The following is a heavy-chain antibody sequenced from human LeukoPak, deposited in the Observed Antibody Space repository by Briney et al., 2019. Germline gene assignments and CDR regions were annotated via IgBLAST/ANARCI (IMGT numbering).Heavy chain of an antibody. CDR1: GGSISSSSYY. Sequence: SETLSLTCTVSGGSISSSSYYWGWIRQPPGKGLEWIGSIYYSGSTYYNPPLKSRVTISLDTSKNQFSLKLSSVTAADTAVYYCARQGAPLIVVVIEWFDPWGQGTLVTVSS. CDR2: IYYSGST. CDR3: ARQGAPLIVVVIEWFDP. D-gene: IGHD3-22*01. V-gene: IGHV4-39*01. J-gene: IGHJ5*02.